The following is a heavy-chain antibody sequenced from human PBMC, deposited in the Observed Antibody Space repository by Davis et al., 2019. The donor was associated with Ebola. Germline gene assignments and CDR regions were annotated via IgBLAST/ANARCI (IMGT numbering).Heavy chain of an antibody. CDR2: ISGGGGTT. J-gene: IGHJ4*02. Sequence: ESLKIPCAASGFTFRPYAMGWVRQAPGKGLEWVSAISGGGGTTYHANPVKGRFTISRDNSKSTLYLQMNSLRADDTGVYYCAKIVESRTEYWGQGTLVTVSS. CDR1: GFTFRPYA. V-gene: IGHV3-23*01. CDR3: AKIVESRTEY. D-gene: IGHD3-16*02.